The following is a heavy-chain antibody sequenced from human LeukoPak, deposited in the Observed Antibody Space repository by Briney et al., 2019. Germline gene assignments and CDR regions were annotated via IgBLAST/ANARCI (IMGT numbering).Heavy chain of an antibody. CDR3: AREAGYSGYDDPTY. Sequence: ASVKVSCKASGYTFTGYYMHWVRQAPGQGLEWMGWINPNSGGSNYAQKFQGRVTMTRDTSISTAYMELSRLRSDDTAVYYCAREAGYSGYDDPTYWGQGTLVTVSS. CDR1: GYTFTGYY. V-gene: IGHV1-2*02. D-gene: IGHD5-12*01. J-gene: IGHJ4*02. CDR2: INPNSGGS.